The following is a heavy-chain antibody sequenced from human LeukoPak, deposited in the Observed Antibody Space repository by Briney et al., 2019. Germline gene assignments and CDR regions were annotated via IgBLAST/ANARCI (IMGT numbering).Heavy chain of an antibody. CDR1: GFTFSSYG. V-gene: IGHV3-7*01. D-gene: IGHD6-13*01. CDR3: ARSKVVAEAGKSWFDP. Sequence: PGGSLRLSCAASGFTFSSYGMHWVRQAPGKGLEWVATISQDGSQKYLADFVKGRFTISRDNARNSLYLQMSSLRGDDTAVYYCARSKVVAEAGKSWFDPWGQGTRVTVTS. CDR2: ISQDGSQK. J-gene: IGHJ5*01.